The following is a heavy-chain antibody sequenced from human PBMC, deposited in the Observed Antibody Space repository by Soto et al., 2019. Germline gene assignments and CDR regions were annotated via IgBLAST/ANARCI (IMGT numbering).Heavy chain of an antibody. J-gene: IGHJ1*01. CDR2: IKEDGSDK. D-gene: IGHD3-16*01. V-gene: IGHV3-7*01. CDR1: GFIFRNYW. CDR3: ATTLTTSAEYFQY. Sequence: DVQLVESGGGLVQPGGSLRLSCGPSGFIFRNYWMSWVRQFPGKGLEWVAHIKEDGSDKYYGDYVKGRFIISRDNAKNSLFLQMNSLRAEDTAVYYCATTLTTSAEYFQYWGQGTLVTVSS.